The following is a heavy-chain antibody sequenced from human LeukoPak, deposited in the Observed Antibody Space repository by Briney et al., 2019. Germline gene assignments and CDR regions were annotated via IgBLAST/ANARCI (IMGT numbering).Heavy chain of an antibody. CDR1: GFTFSTYA. CDR2: ITGSGGST. V-gene: IGHV3-23*01. CDR3: AKDRAIFGVVIPIPNWFDP. D-gene: IGHD3-3*01. Sequence: GGSLRLSCAASGFTFSTYAMNWVRQAPGKGLEWVSAITGSGGSTYYADSVKGRFTISRDNSKNTLYLQMNSLRAEDTAVYYYAKDRAIFGVVIPIPNWFDPWGQGTLVTVSS. J-gene: IGHJ5*02.